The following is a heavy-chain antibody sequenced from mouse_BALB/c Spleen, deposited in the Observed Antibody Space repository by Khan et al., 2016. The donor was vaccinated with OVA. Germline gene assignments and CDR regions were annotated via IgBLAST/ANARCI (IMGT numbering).Heavy chain of an antibody. CDR1: GYSITSGYG. D-gene: IGHD1-2*01. Sequence: EVQLQESGPGLVKPSQSLSLTCTVTGYSITSGYGWNWIRQFPGNQLEWMGYISYSGSTNYNPSLKSRISISRATPKNQLFLQLTSVTTEATATYYRARTARIKYWGQGTTLTVSS. V-gene: IGHV3-2*02. CDR3: ARTARIKY. CDR2: ISYSGST. J-gene: IGHJ2*01.